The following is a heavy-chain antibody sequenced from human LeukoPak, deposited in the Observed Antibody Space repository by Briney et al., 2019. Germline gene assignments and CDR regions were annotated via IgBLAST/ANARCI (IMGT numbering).Heavy chain of an antibody. D-gene: IGHD3-16*01. CDR3: ARGGAPFALDI. CDR1: GFTFSSYW. J-gene: IGHJ3*02. V-gene: IGHV3-74*01. CDR2: INSDGSST. Sequence: GGSLRLSCAASGFTFSSYWMHWVRQAPGKGLVWVSRINSDGSSTSYADSVKGRFTISRDNAKNTLYLQMNSLRAEDTTVYYCARGGAPFALDIWGQGTVVTVSS.